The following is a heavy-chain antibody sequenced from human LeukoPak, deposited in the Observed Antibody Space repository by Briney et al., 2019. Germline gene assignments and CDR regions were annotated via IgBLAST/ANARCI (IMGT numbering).Heavy chain of an antibody. D-gene: IGHD3-10*01. V-gene: IGHV3-23*01. CDR1: GYIFSSYA. CDR3: AKEELYYYGSGTYYTLAPFDY. CDR2: ISNSGATT. Sequence: GGSLRLSCEASGYIFSSYAMSWVRQAPGKGLEWVSVISNSGATTDYADSVKGRFTISRDNSKNTLSLQMNSLRAEDTAVYYCAKEELYYYGSGTYYTLAPFDYWGQGTLVAVSS. J-gene: IGHJ4*02.